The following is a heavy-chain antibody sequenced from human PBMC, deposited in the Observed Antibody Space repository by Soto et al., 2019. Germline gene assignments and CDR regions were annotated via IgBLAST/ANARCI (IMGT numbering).Heavy chain of an antibody. CDR3: AHTPEGGAVAGTSEYYFDY. V-gene: IGHV2-5*01. Sequence: QITLRESGPTLVKPTQTLTLTCTFSGLSLSTSGVGVGWIRQPPGKALEWLAIIYWNDDKRYSPSLKSRLTITKDTSKNQVVLTMTNMDPVDTATYYCAHTPEGGAVAGTSEYYFDYWGQGTLVTVSS. CDR1: GLSLSTSGVG. D-gene: IGHD6-19*01. CDR2: IYWNDDK. J-gene: IGHJ4*02.